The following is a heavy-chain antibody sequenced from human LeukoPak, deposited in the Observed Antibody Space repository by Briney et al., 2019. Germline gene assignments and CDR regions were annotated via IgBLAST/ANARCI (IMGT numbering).Heavy chain of an antibody. CDR3: TTDYSIFGAVFDY. V-gene: IGHV3-15*01. D-gene: IGHD3-3*01. CDR2: IKSKTDGGTT. CDR1: GFTFSNAW. Sequence: GGSLRLSCAASGFTFSNAWMSWVRQAPGKGLEWVGRIKSKTDGGTTDYAAPVKGRFTISRDDSKNTLYLQMNSLKTEDTAVYYCTTDYSIFGAVFDYWGQGTLVTVSS. J-gene: IGHJ4*02.